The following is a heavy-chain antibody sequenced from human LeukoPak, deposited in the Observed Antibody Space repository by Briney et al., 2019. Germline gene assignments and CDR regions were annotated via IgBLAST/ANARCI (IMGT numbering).Heavy chain of an antibody. J-gene: IGHJ4*02. CDR3: AREGVVGAYGHFDY. Sequence: SETLSLTCAVYGGSFSGYYWSWIRKPPGKGLEWIGEINHSGSTNHNPSLKSRVTISVDTSKNQFSLKLSSVTAADTAVYYCAREGVVGAYGHFDYWGQGTLVTVSS. CDR1: GGSFSGYY. V-gene: IGHV4-34*01. CDR2: INHSGST. D-gene: IGHD2-15*01.